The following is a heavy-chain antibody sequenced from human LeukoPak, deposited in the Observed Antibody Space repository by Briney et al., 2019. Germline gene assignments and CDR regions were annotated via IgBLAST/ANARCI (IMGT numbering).Heavy chain of an antibody. J-gene: IGHJ4*02. CDR3: ARVSHREQWLVN. CDR2: IYYSGST. Sequence: PSETLSLTCTVSGGPISSYYGSWIRQPPGRGLEWIGYIYYSGSTNYNPSLKSRVTISVDTSKNQFSLKLSSVTAADTAVYYCARVSHREQWLVNWGQGTLVTVSS. CDR1: GGPISSYY. V-gene: IGHV4-59*13. D-gene: IGHD6-19*01.